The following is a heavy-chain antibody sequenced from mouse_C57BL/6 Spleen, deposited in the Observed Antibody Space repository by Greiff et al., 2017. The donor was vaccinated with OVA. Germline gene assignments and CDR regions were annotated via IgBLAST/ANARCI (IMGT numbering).Heavy chain of an antibody. CDR3: ATGGYYSFDY. Sequence: QVQLQQPGAELVRPGTSVKLSCKASGYTFTSYWMHWVKQRPGQGLEWIGVIDPSDSYTNYNQKFKGKATLTVDTSSSTAYMQLSSLTSEDSAVYYCATGGYYSFDYWGQGTTLTVSS. CDR1: GYTFTSYW. J-gene: IGHJ2*01. V-gene: IGHV1-59*01. CDR2: IDPSDSYT. D-gene: IGHD2-3*01.